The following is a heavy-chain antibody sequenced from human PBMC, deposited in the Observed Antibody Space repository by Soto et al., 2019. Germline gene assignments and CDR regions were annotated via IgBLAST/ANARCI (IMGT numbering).Heavy chain of an antibody. CDR2: IYWDDDK. CDR3: AHHPYFGLGSYSFDF. V-gene: IGHV2-5*02. Sequence: QITLKESGPTLVRPTQTLTLTCTFSGFSLTTSGVGVGWIRQPPGKALEWLAVIYWDDDKRYSSSLKSRLTNTKDTSKNQVVLTMTNMDPVDTVTYYCAHHPYFGLGSYSFDFWGQGTLVTVSS. D-gene: IGHD3-10*01. CDR1: GFSLTTSGVG. J-gene: IGHJ4*02.